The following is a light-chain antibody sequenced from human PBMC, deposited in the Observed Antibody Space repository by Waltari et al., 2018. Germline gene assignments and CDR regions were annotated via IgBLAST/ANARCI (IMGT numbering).Light chain of an antibody. CDR3: SSQSSNDVVL. Sequence: QSALTQPASVSGSPGQSVTIFCAGTSNAVGCSNSVSWYQEHPGQAPRVIIYDVSYRPSGVSDRFSGSKSGNTASLTISGLQAEDEADYYCSSQSSNDVVLFGGGTKLTVL. V-gene: IGLV2-14*01. CDR2: DVS. J-gene: IGLJ2*01. CDR1: SNAVGCSNS.